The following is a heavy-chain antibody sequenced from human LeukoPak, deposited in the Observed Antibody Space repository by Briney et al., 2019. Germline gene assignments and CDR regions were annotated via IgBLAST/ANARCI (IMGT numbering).Heavy chain of an antibody. CDR2: IRYDGNKK. D-gene: IGHD1-26*01. V-gene: IGHV3-30*02. Sequence: SGGSLRLSCAASGFTLSSYAMYWVRQAPGKGLEWVAFIRYDGNKKYYADSVKGRFTISRDNSRNTVYLQMNSLTREDTAVYYCAKLLLETGGIGEEFDYWGQGTLVTVSS. J-gene: IGHJ4*02. CDR1: GFTLSSYA. CDR3: AKLLLETGGIGEEFDY.